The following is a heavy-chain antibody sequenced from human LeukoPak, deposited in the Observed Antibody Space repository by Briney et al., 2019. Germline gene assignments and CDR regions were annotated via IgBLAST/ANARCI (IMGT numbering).Heavy chain of an antibody. CDR2: IYYSGST. J-gene: IGHJ4*02. Sequence: SETLSLTCTVSGGSISTYYWSWVRQPPGKGLEWIGYIYYSGSTNYNPSLKSRVTISIDTSKNQFSLKLSSVTAADTAVYYCAREELGRPPFDYWGQGTLVTVSS. CDR3: AREELGRPPFDY. D-gene: IGHD7-27*01. CDR1: GGSISTYY. V-gene: IGHV4-59*01.